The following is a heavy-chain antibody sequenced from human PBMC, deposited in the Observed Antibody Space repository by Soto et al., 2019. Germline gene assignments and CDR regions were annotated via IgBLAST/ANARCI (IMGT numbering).Heavy chain of an antibody. V-gene: IGHV3-30*03. D-gene: IGHD6-19*01. Sequence: GGSLRLSCAASGFTFSSYGMHWVRQAPGKGLEWVAVISYDGSNKYYADSVKGRFTISRDNSKNTLYLQMNSLRAEDTAVYYCARTDNEGDSSGWFYYYYGMDVWGQGTTVTVSS. CDR3: ARTDNEGDSSGWFYYYYGMDV. CDR1: GFTFSSYG. J-gene: IGHJ6*02. CDR2: ISYDGSNK.